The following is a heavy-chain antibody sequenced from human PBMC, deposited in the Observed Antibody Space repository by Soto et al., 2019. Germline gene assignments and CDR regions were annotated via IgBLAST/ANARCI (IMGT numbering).Heavy chain of an antibody. CDR1: GGSISSNSYY. D-gene: IGHD5-18*01. Sequence: QLQLQESGPGLVKPSETQSLTCTVSGGSISSNSYYWAWIRQPPGKGLEWIGSGYHGGNTYYNPSTKSRVTIFVDTPTNQFSLKLNSVTAADTAVYYCARHLSGYGYLYCEYWGQGILVTVSS. CDR3: ARHLSGYGYLYCEY. CDR2: GYHGGNT. V-gene: IGHV4-39*01. J-gene: IGHJ4*02.